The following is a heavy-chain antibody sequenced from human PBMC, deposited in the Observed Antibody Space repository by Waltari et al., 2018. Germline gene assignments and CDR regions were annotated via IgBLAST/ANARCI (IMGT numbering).Heavy chain of an antibody. D-gene: IGHD3-10*01. J-gene: IGHJ4*02. CDR3: AREPPGTYGSGSYCFDY. V-gene: IGHV3-23*01. CDR2: IGAVTST. CDR1: GFSFRSFG. Sequence: EVQLLESGGGLVQPGGSLRLSCAASGFSFRSFGMSWVRQAPGKGLEWVSAIGAVTSTYYADSVKGRFTISRDNSKNTLFLQMNSLRAEDTAVYYCAREPPGTYGSGSYCFDYWGQGTLVTVSS.